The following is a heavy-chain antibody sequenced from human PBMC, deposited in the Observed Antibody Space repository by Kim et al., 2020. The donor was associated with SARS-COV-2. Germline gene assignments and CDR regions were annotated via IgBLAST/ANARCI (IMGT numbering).Heavy chain of an antibody. V-gene: IGHV1-18*01. D-gene: IGHD3-16*01. CDR2: ISAYNGNT. Sequence: ASVKVSCKASGYTFTSYGISWVRQAPGQGLEWMGWISAYNGNTNYAQKLQGRVTMTTDTSTSTAYMELRSLRSDDTAVYYCARDSQSWHVWGPTTPPLGFDYWGQGTLVTVSS. CDR3: ARDSQSWHVWGPTTPPLGFDY. J-gene: IGHJ4*02. CDR1: GYTFTSYG.